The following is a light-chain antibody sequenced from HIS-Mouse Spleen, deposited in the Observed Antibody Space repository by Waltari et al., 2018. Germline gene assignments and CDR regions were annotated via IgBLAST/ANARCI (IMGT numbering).Light chain of an antibody. CDR3: SSYTSSSTPVV. J-gene: IGLJ2*01. Sequence: QSALTPPASVSGSPGQSITISCTATPSNCGGCNYLYLYQQHPGKAPKLMIYDVSNRPSGVPNRFSGSKSGNTASLTISGLQAEDEADYYCSSYTSSSTPVVFGGGTKLTVL. CDR2: DVS. CDR1: PSNCGGCNY. V-gene: IGLV2-14*03.